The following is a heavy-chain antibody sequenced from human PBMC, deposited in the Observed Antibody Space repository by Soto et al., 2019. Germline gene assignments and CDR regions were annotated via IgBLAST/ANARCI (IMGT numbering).Heavy chain of an antibody. CDR2: IYYSGST. CDR1: GGSISSSSYY. Sequence: SETLSLTCTVSGGSISSSSYYWGWIRQPPGKGLEWIGSIYYSGSTYYNPSLKSRVTISVDTSKNQFSLKLSSVTAADTAVYYCARQTFSGTGTLSFGYWGQGTLVTVSS. CDR3: ARQTFSGTGTLSFGY. J-gene: IGHJ4*02. V-gene: IGHV4-39*01. D-gene: IGHD1-7*01.